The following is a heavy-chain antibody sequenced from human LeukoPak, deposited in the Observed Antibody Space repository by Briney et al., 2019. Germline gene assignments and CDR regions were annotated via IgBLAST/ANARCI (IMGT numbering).Heavy chain of an antibody. V-gene: IGHV4-59*01. CDR2: IYYSGST. J-gene: IGHJ6*03. CDR3: ARTTEGGYTYDYFYYYYMDA. D-gene: IGHD5-18*01. Sequence: SETLSLTCTVSGGSISSYYWSWIRQPPGKGLEWIGYIYYSGSTNYNPSLKSRVTISVDTSKNQFSLKLSSVTAADTAVYYCARTTEGGYTYDYFYYYYMDAWGKGTTVTISS. CDR1: GGSISSYY.